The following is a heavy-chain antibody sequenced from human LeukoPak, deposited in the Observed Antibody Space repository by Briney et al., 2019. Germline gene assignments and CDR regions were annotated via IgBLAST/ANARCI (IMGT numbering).Heavy chain of an antibody. V-gene: IGHV3-66*03. Sequence: GGSLRLSCAASEFTVSSYHLSWVRQAPGEGLEWLSVFYRTTGSYYADSVKGRFTISRDNSKNTLYLQMDNLRAEDTAVYYCAKYQRQWLPKGGFDYWGQGTLVTVSS. J-gene: IGHJ4*02. D-gene: IGHD6-19*01. CDR1: EFTVSSYH. CDR3: AKYQRQWLPKGGFDY. CDR2: FYRTTGS.